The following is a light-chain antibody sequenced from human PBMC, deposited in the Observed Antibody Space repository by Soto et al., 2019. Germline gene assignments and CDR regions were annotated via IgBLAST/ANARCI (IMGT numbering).Light chain of an antibody. CDR1: ANNIGGYNF. Sequence: QSVLTHPPSASGSPGQSVTISCTGAANNIGGYNFVSWYQQHQGKAPKLIISEFRERPSGVPDRFSGSKSGNTASLTVSGLQAEDEADYYCSSYAGSNNVIFGGGTKLTVL. CDR3: SSYAGSNNVI. V-gene: IGLV2-8*01. CDR2: EFR. J-gene: IGLJ2*01.